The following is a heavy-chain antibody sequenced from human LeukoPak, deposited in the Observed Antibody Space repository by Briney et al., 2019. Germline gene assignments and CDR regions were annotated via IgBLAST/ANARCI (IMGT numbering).Heavy chain of an antibody. J-gene: IGHJ3*02. Sequence: SQTLSLTCTASGGSISSGGYYWSWIRQHPGKGLEWIGYMYYRGGPYYNPSLESRVTILGGTSQNQFSLRLSSVTAEDTAVYYCARFTIPDAFDIWGQGTMVTVSS. CDR3: ARFTIPDAFDI. V-gene: IGHV4-31*03. D-gene: IGHD3-3*01. CDR1: GGSISSGGYY. CDR2: MYYRGGP.